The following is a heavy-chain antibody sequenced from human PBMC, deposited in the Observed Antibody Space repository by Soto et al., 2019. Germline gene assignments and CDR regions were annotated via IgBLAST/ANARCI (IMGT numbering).Heavy chain of an antibody. CDR1: GYDFTTYG. CDR3: ARGRYGDY. V-gene: IGHV1-18*01. Sequence: QVHLVQSGXXXXKPGASVKVSCKGSGYDFTTYGITWVRQAPGQGLEWMAWISAHNGNTDYAQKLQGRVTVTRDTSTSTAYMELRSLRSDDTAVYYCARGRYGDYWGQGALVTVSS. J-gene: IGHJ4*02. D-gene: IGHD1-1*01. CDR2: ISAHNGNT.